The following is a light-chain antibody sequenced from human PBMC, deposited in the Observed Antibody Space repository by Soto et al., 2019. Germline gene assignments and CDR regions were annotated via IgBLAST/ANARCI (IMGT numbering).Light chain of an antibody. CDR1: GSDVRSYKV. Sequence: QSVLTQPASVSGCPGQSITISCTVTGSDVRSYKVVSCYQQHPDKVPKLIIDAASRRPSGVSNRFSGSQPGNTASLTVSGLQAEDEADYYCCSYAGDKTYVFGSGTQVTVL. CDR2: AAS. CDR3: CSYAGDKTYV. V-gene: IGLV2-23*01. J-gene: IGLJ1*01.